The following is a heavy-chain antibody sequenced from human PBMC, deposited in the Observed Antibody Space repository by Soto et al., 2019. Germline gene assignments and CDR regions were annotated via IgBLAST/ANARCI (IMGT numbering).Heavy chain of an antibody. CDR3: ARFLSRGSGWYYYYGMDV. Sequence: ASVKVSCKASGYTFTSYAMHWVRQAPGQGLEWMGWINAGNGDTKYSQKFQGRVTMTTDTSTSTAYMELRSLRSDDTAVYYCARFLSRGSGWYYYYGMDVWGQGTTVTVSS. V-gene: IGHV1-3*01. D-gene: IGHD6-19*01. CDR1: GYTFTSYA. CDR2: INAGNGDT. J-gene: IGHJ6*02.